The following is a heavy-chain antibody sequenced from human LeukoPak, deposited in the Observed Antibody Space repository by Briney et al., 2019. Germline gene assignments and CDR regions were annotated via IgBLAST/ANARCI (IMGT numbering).Heavy chain of an antibody. D-gene: IGHD2-2*01. CDR3: SPDEKMAAMQY. CDR2: ISNDGSQK. Sequence: GGSLRLSCAASGFPFSTYGMHWVRQAPGKGLEWVAVISNDGSQKYHADSVKGRFTISRDNSKNTLYLQMDSLRPEDTAVYFCSPDEKMAAMQYWGQGILVTVSS. CDR1: GFPFSTYG. V-gene: IGHV3-30*03. J-gene: IGHJ4*02.